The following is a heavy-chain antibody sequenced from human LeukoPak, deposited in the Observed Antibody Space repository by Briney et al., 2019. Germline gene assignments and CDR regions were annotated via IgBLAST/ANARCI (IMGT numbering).Heavy chain of an antibody. J-gene: IGHJ5*02. CDR1: GITLNNNA. CDR3: AKDLRSLYESGNYGWFDP. D-gene: IGHD3-10*01. Sequence: GESLRLSCAASGITLNNNAMSWVRQAPGKGLEWVASISINGGTTYYADSVKGRFTISRDNSKNTLYLQMNSLRAEDTAVYYCAKDLRSLYESGNYGWFDPWGQGALVTVSS. V-gene: IGHV3-23*01. CDR2: ISINGGTT.